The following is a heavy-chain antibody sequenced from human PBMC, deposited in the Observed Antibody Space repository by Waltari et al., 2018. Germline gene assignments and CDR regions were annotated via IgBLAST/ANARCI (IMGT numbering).Heavy chain of an antibody. J-gene: IGHJ4*02. V-gene: IGHV4-59*01. CDR1: GGSISSYY. D-gene: IGHD6-13*01. Sequence: QVQLQESGPGLVKPSETLSLTCTVSGGSISSYYWSWIRQPPGKGLEWIGYIYYSGSSNHNPSLKSRVTISVDTSKNQFSLKLSSVTAADTAVYYCARDPFAAAGIDYWGQGTLVTVSS. CDR3: ARDPFAAAGIDY. CDR2: IYYSGSS.